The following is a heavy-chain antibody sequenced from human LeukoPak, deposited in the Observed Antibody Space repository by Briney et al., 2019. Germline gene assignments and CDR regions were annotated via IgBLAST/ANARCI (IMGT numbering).Heavy chain of an antibody. CDR1: GGSISSSKW. D-gene: IGHD3-10*01. CDR3: ATVSAFFYDSGSYYTFDY. CDR2: INHSGST. Sequence: SETLSLTCAVSGGSISSSKWWSWVRQPPGKGLEWIGEINHSGSTNYNPSLKSRVTISVDKSKNQFSLKLSSVAAADTAVYYCATVSAFFYDSGSYYTFDYWGQGTLVTVSS. J-gene: IGHJ4*02. V-gene: IGHV4-4*02.